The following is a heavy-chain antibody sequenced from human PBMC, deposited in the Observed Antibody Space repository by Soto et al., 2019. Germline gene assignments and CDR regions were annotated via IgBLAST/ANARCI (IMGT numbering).Heavy chain of an antibody. CDR3: AREDGLVGSSSALDH. V-gene: IGHV3-21*01. D-gene: IGHD1-26*01. CDR1: AFTLSTNT. J-gene: IGHJ4*02. CDR2: INGRSNYV. Sequence: GGSLRLSCVFSAFTLSTNTMNGFRQAPGKALEWVSSINGRSNYVYYADSVKGRFTISRDNAKNSLYLQMTRLRAEDKAIYYCAREDGLVGSSSALDHWGLGTLVTVSS.